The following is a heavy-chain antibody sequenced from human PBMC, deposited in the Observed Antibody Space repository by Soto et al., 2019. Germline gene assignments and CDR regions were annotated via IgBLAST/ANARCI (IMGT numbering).Heavy chain of an antibody. V-gene: IGHV1-69*06. CDR1: GGTFSSYA. J-gene: IGHJ4*02. Sequence: QVQLVQSGAEVKKPGSSVKVSCKASGGTFSSYAISWVRQAPGQGLEWMGGIIPIFGTANYAQKFQGRVTITADKSTSTAYMELSRLRSEDTAVYYCARGPHFRFLEWFPWGLDYWGQGTLVTVSS. CDR3: ARGPHFRFLEWFPWGLDY. CDR2: IIPIFGTA. D-gene: IGHD3-3*01.